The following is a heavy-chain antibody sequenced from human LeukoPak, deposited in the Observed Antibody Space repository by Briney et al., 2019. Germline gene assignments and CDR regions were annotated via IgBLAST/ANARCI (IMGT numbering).Heavy chain of an antibody. CDR3: VQWLVRH. V-gene: IGHV3-15*01. Sequence: GGSLTLSFSAAAFTFTNAWMSSGRQAPGKGLECVGRIKIKTDGGTTDYAAPVKGRFTISRDDSKNTLYLQMNSLKTEDTAVYYCVQWLVRHWGQGTLVTVSS. CDR2: IKIKTDGGTT. D-gene: IGHD6-19*01. CDR1: AFTFTNAW. J-gene: IGHJ4*02.